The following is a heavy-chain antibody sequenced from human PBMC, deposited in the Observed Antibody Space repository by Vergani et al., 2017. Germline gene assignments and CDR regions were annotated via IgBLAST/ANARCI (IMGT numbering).Heavy chain of an antibody. D-gene: IGHD3-3*01. J-gene: IGHJ1*01. CDR1: GYTFTSYG. CDR3: ATAYYDLWSGRPGYFQH. CDR2: ISAYNGNT. Sequence: QVQLVQSGAEVKKPGASVKVSCKASGYTFTSYGISWVRQAPGQGLEWMGWISAYNGNTNYAQKLQGRGTMTTDTSTSTAYMELRSLRSDATAVYYCATAYYDLWSGRPGYFQHGGQGTLVTVSS. V-gene: IGHV1-18*04.